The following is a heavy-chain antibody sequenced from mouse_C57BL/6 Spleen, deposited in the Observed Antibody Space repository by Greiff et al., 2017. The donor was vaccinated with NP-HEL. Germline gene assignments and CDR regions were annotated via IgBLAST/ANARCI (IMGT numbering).Heavy chain of an antibody. CDR3: ARFLDSSGYWFAY. CDR1: GYAFSSYW. CDR2: IYPGDGDT. Sequence: VQLQQSGAELVKPGASVKISCKASGYAFSSYWMNWVKQRPGKGLEWIGQIYPGDGDTNYNGKFKGKATLTADKSSSTAYMQLSSLTSEDSAVYFCARFLDSSGYWFAYWGQGTLVTVSA. V-gene: IGHV1-80*01. D-gene: IGHD3-2*02. J-gene: IGHJ3*01.